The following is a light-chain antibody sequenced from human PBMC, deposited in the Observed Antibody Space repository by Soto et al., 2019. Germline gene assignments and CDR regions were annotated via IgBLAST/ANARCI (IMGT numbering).Light chain of an antibody. CDR2: EVT. CDR3: SSYTTATALVI. Sequence: QSVLTQPASVSGSPGQSITISCTGTSSDVGGYDFVSWYQQHPGKAPKLMIYEVTHRPSGVSIRFSGSKSGNTASLTISGLQAEDEADYYCSSYTTATALVIFGGGTKLTVL. J-gene: IGLJ2*01. CDR1: SSDVGGYDF. V-gene: IGLV2-14*01.